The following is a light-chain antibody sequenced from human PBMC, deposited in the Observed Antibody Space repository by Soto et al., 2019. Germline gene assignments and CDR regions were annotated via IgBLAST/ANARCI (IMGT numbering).Light chain of an antibody. Sequence: QSALTQPASVSGSPGQSITISCTGTSSDVGGYNYVSWYQQHPGKAPKLMIYDVSNRPSGVSNRFSGSKSGNTASLTISALQAEDEADYYCSSYTSSSLVVFGGGTKLTVL. CDR2: DVS. CDR1: SSDVGGYNY. J-gene: IGLJ2*01. CDR3: SSYTSSSLVV. V-gene: IGLV2-14*01.